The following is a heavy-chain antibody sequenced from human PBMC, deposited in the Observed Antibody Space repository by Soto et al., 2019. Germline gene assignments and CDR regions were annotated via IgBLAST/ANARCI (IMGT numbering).Heavy chain of an antibody. V-gene: IGHV1-18*01. CDR1: GYTFSNYG. CDR2: ITVYNGHT. J-gene: IGHJ3*02. CDR3: AKDRWRDGDHATLDDFEI. Sequence: QVYLVQSGGDVIRPGASVQVSCRASGYTFSNYGISLVRPAPGHGLEWMGWITVYNGHTNYAQKFQGRLNITTDTSTSTAYMELRSLRAEDTARYYCAKDRWRDGDHATLDDFEIWGQGTMVTVSS. D-gene: IGHD4-17*01.